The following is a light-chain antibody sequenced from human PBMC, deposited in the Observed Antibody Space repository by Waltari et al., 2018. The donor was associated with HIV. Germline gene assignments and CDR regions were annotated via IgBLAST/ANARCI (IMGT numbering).Light chain of an antibody. Sequence: QSLLTQPPSASGTPGPRVTISCSGSNSNIGYNNVNWYQQFPGMAPRLLIYNDNHRASGVPDRVSGSKSGTSASLAISGLQPDDEAEYFCAAWEDKLNGPVFGGGTKVTVL. CDR1: NSNIGYNN. CDR2: NDN. J-gene: IGLJ2*01. V-gene: IGLV1-44*01. CDR3: AAWEDKLNGPV.